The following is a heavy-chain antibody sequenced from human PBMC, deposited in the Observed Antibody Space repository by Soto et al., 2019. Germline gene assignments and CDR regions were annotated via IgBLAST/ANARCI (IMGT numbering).Heavy chain of an antibody. D-gene: IGHD4-17*01. V-gene: IGHV3-64*01. CDR2: ISSNGGST. CDR3: ARGEAVRMTTVTSFDY. CDR1: GFTFSSYA. Sequence: GGSLRLSCAASGFTFSSYAMHWVRQAPGKGLEYVSAISSNGGSTYYANSVKGRFTISRDNSKNTLYLQMGSLRAEDMAVYYCARGEAVRMTTVTSFDYWGQGTLVTVSS. J-gene: IGHJ4*02.